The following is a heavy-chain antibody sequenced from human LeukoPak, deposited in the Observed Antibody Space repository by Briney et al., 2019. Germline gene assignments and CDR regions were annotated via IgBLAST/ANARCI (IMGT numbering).Heavy chain of an antibody. CDR3: AXIATTXXXXXXHXXXXXV. CDR2: IYYSGST. CDR1: GGSFTNYY. D-gene: IGHD1-14*01. J-gene: IGHJ6*04. V-gene: IGHV4-59*01. Sequence: SETLSLTCTVSGGSFTNYYWSWIRQPPGGGLEWIGHIYYSGSTKYNPSLKSRVTISLDTSKNQFSLKLSSVTASDTAVYYCAXIATTXXXXXXHXXXXXVWGKGTTVTVSS.